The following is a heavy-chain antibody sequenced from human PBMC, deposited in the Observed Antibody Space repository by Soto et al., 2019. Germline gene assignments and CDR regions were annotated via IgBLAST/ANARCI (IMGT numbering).Heavy chain of an antibody. CDR1: GGSISSGGYS. CDR3: ASRYLY. V-gene: IGHV4-30-2*05. CDR2: IYHSGST. D-gene: IGHD3-16*02. J-gene: IGHJ4*02. Sequence: KSSETLSLTCAVSGGSISSGGYSWSWIRQPPGKGLEWIGYIYHSGSTYYNPSLKSRLTMSVDMSKNQFSLRLTSVTAADTAVYYCASRYLYWGQGLLVTVSS.